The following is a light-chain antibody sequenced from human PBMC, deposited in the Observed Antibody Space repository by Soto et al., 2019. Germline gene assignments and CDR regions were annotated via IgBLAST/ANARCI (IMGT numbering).Light chain of an antibody. CDR3: CSYAGSSTLWV. J-gene: IGLJ3*02. Sequence: QSALTQPASVSGSPRQSITISCTGTSSDVGSYNLVSWYQQHPGKAPKLMIYEVSKRPSGVSNRFSGSKSGNTASLTISGLQAEDEADYYCCSYAGSSTLWVFGGGTKVTVL. V-gene: IGLV2-23*02. CDR1: SSDVGSYNL. CDR2: EVS.